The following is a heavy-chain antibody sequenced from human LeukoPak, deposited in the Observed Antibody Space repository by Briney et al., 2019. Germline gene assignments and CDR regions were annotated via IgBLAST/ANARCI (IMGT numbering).Heavy chain of an antibody. CDR3: ARDRPTGASRVFVVQ. J-gene: IGHJ4*02. Sequence: GGSLRLSCAASGFTFSSFAMTWVRQAPGNGLEWVSSMSSGGTYIYYPDSVRGRFTISRDNAKNSLFLLMNNLRAEDTAVYYCARDRPTGASRVFVVQWGQGTLVTVSS. CDR2: MSSGGTYI. CDR1: GFTFSSFA. D-gene: IGHD3-3*01. V-gene: IGHV3-21*01.